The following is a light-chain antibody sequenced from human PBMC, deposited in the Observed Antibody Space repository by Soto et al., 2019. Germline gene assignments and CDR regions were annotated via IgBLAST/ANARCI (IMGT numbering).Light chain of an antibody. CDR3: QQYAGSPRT. CDR2: DAS. J-gene: IGKJ1*01. Sequence: EIVLTQSPATLSLSAVERATLSCRASHSVSSYLAWYQQKPDQAPRLLIYDASNRATGIPARFSGSGSGTDFTLTINRVEPEDFAVYFCQQYAGSPRTFGQGTKVDIK. V-gene: IGKV3-11*01. CDR1: HSVSSY.